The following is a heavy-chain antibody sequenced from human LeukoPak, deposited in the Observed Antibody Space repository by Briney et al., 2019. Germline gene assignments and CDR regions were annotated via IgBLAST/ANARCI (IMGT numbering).Heavy chain of an antibody. V-gene: IGHV3-49*03. CDR1: GFTFGDYA. CDR2: IRSKAYGGTT. D-gene: IGHD2-2*01. J-gene: IGHJ6*03. CDR3: TRDDVPAAISTHYYYYYYMDV. Sequence: PGRSLRLSCTASGFTFGDYAMSWFRQAPGKGLEGVGCIRSKAYGGTTEYAASVKGRFTISRDDSKSIAYLQMNSLKTEDTAVYYCTRDDVPAAISTHYYYYYYMDVWGKGTTVTVSS.